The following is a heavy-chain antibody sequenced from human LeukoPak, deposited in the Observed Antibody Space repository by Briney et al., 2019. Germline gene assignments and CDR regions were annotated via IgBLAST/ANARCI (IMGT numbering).Heavy chain of an antibody. D-gene: IGHD4-23*01. Sequence: ASVKVSCKASGYTFTGYYMHWVRQAPGQGLEWMGWINPNSGATNYAQKFQGWVTMTRDTSISTAYMELSRLRSDDTAVYYCARDTGGGWFDPWGQGTLVTVSS. CDR2: INPNSGAT. CDR1: GYTFTGYY. CDR3: ARDTGGGWFDP. V-gene: IGHV1-2*04. J-gene: IGHJ5*02.